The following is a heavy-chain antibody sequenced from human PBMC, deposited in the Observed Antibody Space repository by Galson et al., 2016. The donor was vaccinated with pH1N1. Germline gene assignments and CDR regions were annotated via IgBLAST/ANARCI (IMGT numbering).Heavy chain of an antibody. D-gene: IGHD3-10*01. V-gene: IGHV4-59*11. Sequence: QVHLQESGPGLVNPSETLPLSCDVIVGSMRTHYWSWIRHPPGKGLAYIGFILYVGPTHYDPPLHSRVTMSVDMSKNQFSLSLNSVTAADTAMYYCARDMTSLLRGASYFDNWGPGTPVTVSS. CDR3: ARDMTSLLRGASYFDN. CDR2: ILYVGPT. CDR1: VGSMRTHY. J-gene: IGHJ4*02.